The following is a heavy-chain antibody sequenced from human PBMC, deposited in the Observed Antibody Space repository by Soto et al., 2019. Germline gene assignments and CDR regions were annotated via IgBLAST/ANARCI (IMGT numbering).Heavy chain of an antibody. J-gene: IGHJ1*01. CDR1: GGSISSSSYY. CDR3: ARLMSSSGWPEYFQH. Sequence: SETLSLTCTVSGGSISSSSYYWGWIRQPPGKGLEWIGSIYYSGSTYYNPSLKSRVTISVDTSKNQFSLKLSSVTAADTAVYYCARLMSSSGWPEYFQHWGQGTLVTVSS. V-gene: IGHV4-39*01. D-gene: IGHD6-19*01. CDR2: IYYSGST.